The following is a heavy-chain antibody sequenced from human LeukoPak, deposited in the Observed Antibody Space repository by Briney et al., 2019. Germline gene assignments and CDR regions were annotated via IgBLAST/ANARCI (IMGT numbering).Heavy chain of an antibody. D-gene: IGHD2-8*01. CDR3: ARRGRRGVGFDY. CDR1: GGSISSYY. Sequence: SETLSLTCTVSGGSISSYYWNWIRQPPGKGLEWIGYIYHSGSTYYNPSLKSRVTISVDTSKNQFSLKLSSVTAADTAVYYCARRGRRGVGFDYWGQGTLVTVSS. J-gene: IGHJ4*02. V-gene: IGHV4-59*08. CDR2: IYHSGST.